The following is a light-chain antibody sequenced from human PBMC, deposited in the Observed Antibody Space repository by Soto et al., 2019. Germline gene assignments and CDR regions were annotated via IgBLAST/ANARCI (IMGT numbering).Light chain of an antibody. J-gene: IGKJ1*01. CDR2: GAF. V-gene: IGKV3-20*01. CDR3: HHYGTAWT. Sequence: EIVLTQSPGTLSLSPGERATLSCLASQSVSSSFLAWYQQKPGQAPRLLISGAFSRATGIPDRFSGSGSGTDFTLSISRLEPEDFAVYYCHHYGTAWTFGQGTKVDI. CDR1: QSVSSSF.